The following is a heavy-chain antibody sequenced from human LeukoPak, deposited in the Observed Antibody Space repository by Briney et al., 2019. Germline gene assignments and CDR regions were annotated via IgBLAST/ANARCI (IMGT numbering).Heavy chain of an antibody. J-gene: IGHJ5*02. CDR1: AFTFSNYW. Sequence: PGGSLRLSCAASAFTFSNYWMSWVRQAPGKGLEWVANIKQDGSEKYYVDSVKGRFTISRDNAKNSLYLQTNSLRAEDTAVYYCARVLITIFGVVNNNWFDPWGQGTLVTVSS. D-gene: IGHD3-3*01. V-gene: IGHV3-7*01. CDR2: IKQDGSEK. CDR3: ARVLITIFGVVNNNWFDP.